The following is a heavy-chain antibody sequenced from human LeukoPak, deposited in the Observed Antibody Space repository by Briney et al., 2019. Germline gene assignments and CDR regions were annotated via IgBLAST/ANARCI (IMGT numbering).Heavy chain of an antibody. J-gene: IGHJ4*02. D-gene: IGHD6-19*01. CDR2: INHSGST. CDR3: ARQWLVSPLFDY. CDR1: GGSFSGYY. V-gene: IGHV4-34*01. Sequence: SETLSLTCAVYGGSFSGYYWGWIRQPPGKGLEWIGEINHSGSTNYNPSLKSRVTISVDTSKNQLSLKLTSVTAADTAVYYCARQWLVSPLFDYWGQGTLVTVSS.